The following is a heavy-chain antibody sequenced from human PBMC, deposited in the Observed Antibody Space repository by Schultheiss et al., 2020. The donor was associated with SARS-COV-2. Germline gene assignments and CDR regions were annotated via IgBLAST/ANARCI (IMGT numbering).Heavy chain of an antibody. V-gene: IGHV3-30-3*01. Sequence: GGSLRLSCAASGFTFDDYAMHWVRQAPGKGLEWVAVISYDGSNKYYADSVKGRFTISRDNSKNTLYLQMNSLRAEDTAVYYCARGRRWSEKNFDYWGQGTLVTVSS. CDR3: ARGRRWSEKNFDY. D-gene: IGHD6-13*01. CDR1: GFTFDDYA. J-gene: IGHJ4*02. CDR2: ISYDGSNK.